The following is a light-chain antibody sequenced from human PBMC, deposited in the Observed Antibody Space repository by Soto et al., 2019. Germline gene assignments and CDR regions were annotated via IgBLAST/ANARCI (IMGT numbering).Light chain of an antibody. Sequence: EIVVTQSPATLSVSPGERATLFCSTSQGVSSKIAWYQQKPGQAPRLLIYAALIRATGVPARFSGSGSGIEFTLTINSLQSEDFAVYYCQQYSDWPPWAFGQGTKVEI. V-gene: IGKV3-15*01. CDR1: QGVSSK. CDR3: QQYSDWPPWA. J-gene: IGKJ1*01. CDR2: AAL.